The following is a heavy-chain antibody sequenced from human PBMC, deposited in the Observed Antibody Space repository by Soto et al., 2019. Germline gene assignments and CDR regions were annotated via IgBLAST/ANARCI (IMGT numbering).Heavy chain of an antibody. CDR1: LASVSSGGYY. Sequence: SQTLSLTGIVTLASVSSGGYYWTWIRQPPGKGLEWLGYIYYRGTTNYNPSLKSRVTISLDTSNNQCSLRLSSLTAADTAVYYCARTFRSTTRCQDHDMDVRGKGPTVTVCS. CDR3: ARTFRSTTRCQDHDMDV. D-gene: IGHD2-2*01. CDR2: IYYRGTT. V-gene: IGHV4-61*08. J-gene: IGHJ6*04.